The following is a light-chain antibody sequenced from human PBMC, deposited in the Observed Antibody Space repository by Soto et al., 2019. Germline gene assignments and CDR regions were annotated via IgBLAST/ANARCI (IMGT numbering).Light chain of an antibody. V-gene: IGLV2-23*02. Sequence: QSALTQPDSVSGSPGQSITISCTGTSSDVGSYNLVSWYQQHPGKAPKLMIYEVSKRPSGVSNRFSGSKSGNTASLTISGLQAEDEAGYYCCSYAGSSIPYVFGTGTKLTVL. CDR1: SSDVGSYNL. CDR2: EVS. CDR3: CSYAGSSIPYV. J-gene: IGLJ1*01.